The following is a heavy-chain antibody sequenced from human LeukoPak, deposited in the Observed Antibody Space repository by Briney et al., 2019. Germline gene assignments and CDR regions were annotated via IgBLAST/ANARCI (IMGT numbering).Heavy chain of an antibody. CDR1: GYTFTSYY. CDR2: INPSGGST. J-gene: IGHJ3*02. CDR3: ATATPTDAFDI. V-gene: IGHV1-46*01. Sequence: ASVKVSCKASGYTFTSYYMHWVRQAPGQGLEWMGIINPSGGSTSYAQKFQGRVTMTEDTSTDTAYMELSSLRSEDTAVYYCATATPTDAFDIWGQGTMVTVSS.